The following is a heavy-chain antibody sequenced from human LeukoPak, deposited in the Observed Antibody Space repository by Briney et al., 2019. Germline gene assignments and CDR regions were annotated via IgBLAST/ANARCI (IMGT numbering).Heavy chain of an antibody. CDR1: GFTFSSYG. J-gene: IGHJ4*02. CDR3: AREYSSSSGGDY. Sequence: GRSLRLSCAASGFTFSSYGMHWVSQAPGKGLEWVAIIWYDGSNKYYADSVKGGFTISRDNSKNTLYLQMNSLRAEDTAVYYCAREYSSSSGGDYWGQGTLVTVSS. V-gene: IGHV3-33*01. CDR2: IWYDGSNK. D-gene: IGHD6-6*01.